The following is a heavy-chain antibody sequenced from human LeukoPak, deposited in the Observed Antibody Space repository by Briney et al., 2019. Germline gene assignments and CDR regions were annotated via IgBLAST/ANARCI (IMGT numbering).Heavy chain of an antibody. CDR3: ARHDPGWFDT. CDR1: GGSISSGSYY. V-gene: IGHV4-61*02. D-gene: IGHD3-16*01. J-gene: IGHJ5*02. Sequence: SETLSLTCTVSGGSISSGSYYWSWIRQPAGKGLEWIGRIYTSGSTNYNPSLKSRVTMSVDTSKNQFSLKLSSVAAADTAVYYCARHDPGWFDTWGQGTLVTVSS. CDR2: IYTSGST.